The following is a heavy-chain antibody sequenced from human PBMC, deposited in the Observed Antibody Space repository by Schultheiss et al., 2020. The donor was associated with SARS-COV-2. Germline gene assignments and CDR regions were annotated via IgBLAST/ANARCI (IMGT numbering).Heavy chain of an antibody. CDR3: ARGGRYYDFWSGYSSYYYMDV. D-gene: IGHD3-3*01. V-gene: IGHV4-59*01. Sequence: ESLKISCAVYGGSFSGYYWSWIRQPPGKGLEWIGYIYYSGSTNYNPSLKSRVTISVDTSKNQFSLKLSSVTAADTAVYYCARGGRYYDFWSGYSSYYYMDVWGKGTTVTVSS. J-gene: IGHJ6*03. CDR1: GGSFSGYY. CDR2: IYYSGST.